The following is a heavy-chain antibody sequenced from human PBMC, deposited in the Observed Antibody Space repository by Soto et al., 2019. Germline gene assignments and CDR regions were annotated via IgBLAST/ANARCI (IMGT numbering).Heavy chain of an antibody. J-gene: IGHJ3*02. V-gene: IGHV1-69*01. D-gene: IGHD6-19*01. CDR2: IIPIFGTA. CDR1: GGTFSSYA. CDR3: ERDPIAVATRGAFDI. Sequence: QVQLVQSGAEVKKPGSSVKVSCKASGGTFSSYAISWVRQAPGQGLEWMGGIIPIFGTANYAQKFQGRVTITADESTSTAYRELSSLRSEDTAVYYCERDPIAVATRGAFDIWGQGTMVTVSS.